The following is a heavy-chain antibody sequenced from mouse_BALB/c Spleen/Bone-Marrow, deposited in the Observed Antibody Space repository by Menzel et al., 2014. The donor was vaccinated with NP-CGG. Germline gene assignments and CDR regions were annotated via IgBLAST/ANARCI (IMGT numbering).Heavy chain of an antibody. J-gene: IGHJ4*01. CDR1: GYTFTSYY. Sequence: QVQLKESGAELVKPGASVKLSCKASGYTFTSYYMYWVKQRPGQGLEWFGEINPSNGGTNFNEKFKNKATLTVDKSSSTACMQLSSLTSEDSAVYYCSRGRRDALDYWGQGTSVTVSS. CDR3: SRGRRDALDY. V-gene: IGHV1S81*02. CDR2: INPSNGGT.